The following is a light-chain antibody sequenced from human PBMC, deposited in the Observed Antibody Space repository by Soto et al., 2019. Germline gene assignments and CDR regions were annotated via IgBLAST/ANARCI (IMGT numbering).Light chain of an antibody. Sequence: DIQMTQSPSTLSASVGDRVTITCRASQSISSWLAWYQQKPGKAPKLLIYKASSLESGVPSRFSGSGSGTKFTLTISSLQPDDFATYYCQQYNSSTWTFGQGTKV. CDR2: KAS. CDR1: QSISSW. CDR3: QQYNSSTWT. J-gene: IGKJ1*01. V-gene: IGKV1-5*03.